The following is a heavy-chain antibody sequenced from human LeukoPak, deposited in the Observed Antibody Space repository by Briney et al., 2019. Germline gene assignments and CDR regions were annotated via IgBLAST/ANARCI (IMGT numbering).Heavy chain of an antibody. CDR3: TSPRDTAMVIPPFFDY. D-gene: IGHD5-18*01. CDR1: GFTFGDYA. Sequence: GGSLRLSCTASGFTFGDYAMSWFRQAPGKGLEWVGFIRSKAYGGTTEYAASVKGRFTISGDDSKSIAYLQMNSLKTEDTVVYYCTSPRDTAMVIPPFFDYWGQGTLVTVSS. CDR2: IRSKAYGGTT. V-gene: IGHV3-49*03. J-gene: IGHJ4*02.